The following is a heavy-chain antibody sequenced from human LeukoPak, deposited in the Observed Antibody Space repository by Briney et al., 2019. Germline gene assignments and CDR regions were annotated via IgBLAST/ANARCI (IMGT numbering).Heavy chain of an antibody. V-gene: IGHV4-61*01. J-gene: IGHJ3*02. CDR2: IYYSGST. CDR1: GGSVSSGSYY. CDR3: ARGGLDSNGYWVAFGI. D-gene: IGHD3-22*01. Sequence: SETLSLTCSVSGGSVSSGSYYWSWIRQPPGKGLEWVGHIYYSGSTNYNPSLKSRVTISVDTSKNQFSLKLSSVTAADTAVYYCARGGLDSNGYWVAFGIWGQGTMVTVSS.